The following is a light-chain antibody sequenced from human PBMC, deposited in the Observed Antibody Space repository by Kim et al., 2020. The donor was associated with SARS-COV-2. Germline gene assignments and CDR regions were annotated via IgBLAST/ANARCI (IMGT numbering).Light chain of an antibody. CDR1: NIGSKS. CDR2: YDS. J-gene: IGLJ3*02. V-gene: IGLV3-21*04. Sequence: SYELTQPTSVSVAPGKTARITCGGNNIGSKSVHWYQQKPGQAPVLVIYYDSDRPSGIPERFSGSNSGNTATLTISRVEAGDEADYYCQVWDSSSDHPERVFGGGTQLTVL. CDR3: QVWDSSSDHPERV.